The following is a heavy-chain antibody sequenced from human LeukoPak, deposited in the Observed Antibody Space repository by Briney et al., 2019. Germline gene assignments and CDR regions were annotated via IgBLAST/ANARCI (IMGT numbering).Heavy chain of an antibody. CDR1: GFTFDDYA. CDR3: AKDIGIAAAGTQVWQAYYYYYGMDV. CDR2: ISWNSGSI. J-gene: IGHJ6*02. D-gene: IGHD6-13*01. Sequence: GGSLRLSCAASGFTFDDYAMHWVRQAPGKGLEWVSGISWNSGSIGYADSVKGRFTISRDNAKNSLYLQMNSLRAEDTALYYCAKDIGIAAAGTQVWQAYYYYYGMDVWGQGTTVTVSS. V-gene: IGHV3-9*01.